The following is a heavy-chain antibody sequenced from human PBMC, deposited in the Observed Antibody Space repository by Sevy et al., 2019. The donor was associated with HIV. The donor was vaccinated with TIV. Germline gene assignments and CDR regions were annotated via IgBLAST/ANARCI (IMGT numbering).Heavy chain of an antibody. Sequence: GGSLRLSCAASGFTFSNYWMSWVRQAPGKGLEWVVNIKKDGSEKYYVDSVKGRFTISRDNAKNSLFLQMNSRRAEDTALYYCARDCSSTSCLWGLDVWGQGTTVTVSS. CDR2: IKKDGSEK. CDR1: GFTFSNYW. J-gene: IGHJ6*02. D-gene: IGHD2-2*01. CDR3: ARDCSSTSCLWGLDV. V-gene: IGHV3-7*03.